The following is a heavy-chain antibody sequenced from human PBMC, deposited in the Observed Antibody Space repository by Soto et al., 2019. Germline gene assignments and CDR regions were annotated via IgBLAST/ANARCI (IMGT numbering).Heavy chain of an antibody. J-gene: IGHJ4*02. V-gene: IGHV3-30*18. Sequence: GSRRLSCAASGFTFSSYGMHWVRQAPGKGLEWVAVISKDGSTKYDADSVKGRFTISRDNSKNTLYLQMNSLRAEDTAVYYCAKETHSSGYGSYFDYWGQGNLVTVSS. D-gene: IGHD3-22*01. CDR3: AKETHSSGYGSYFDY. CDR1: GFTFSSYG. CDR2: ISKDGSTK.